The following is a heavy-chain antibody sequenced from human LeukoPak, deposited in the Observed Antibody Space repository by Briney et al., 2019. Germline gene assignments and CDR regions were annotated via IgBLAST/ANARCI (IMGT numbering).Heavy chain of an antibody. D-gene: IGHD6-13*01. CDR3: ARVTSSRGAIDI. V-gene: IGHV3-74*01. CDR1: GFTFSSYW. Sequence: GGSLTLSCAATGFTFSSYWMYWVRQAPGKGLVWISRINSDGSSTTYAESVKGRFTISRDNAKNTLYLQMNSLRAEDTAVYYCARVTSSRGAIDIWGQGTMVTVSS. CDR2: INSDGSST. J-gene: IGHJ3*02.